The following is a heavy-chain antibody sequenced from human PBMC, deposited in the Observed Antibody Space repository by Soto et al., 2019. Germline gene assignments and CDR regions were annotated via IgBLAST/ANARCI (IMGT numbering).Heavy chain of an antibody. CDR1: GDSFSSYY. CDR2: IFHTGNT. D-gene: IGHD3-10*01. V-gene: IGHV4-59*01. J-gene: IGHJ4*02. Sequence: DTLSLTCTVSGDSFSSYYWTWIRQPPGKRLEWVAYIFHTGNTNYNPSLKSRVTISVDTSKNQFSLKLRSVTPAGTAVYYCAALDGALDYWGPGTLVTVSS. CDR3: AALDGALDY.